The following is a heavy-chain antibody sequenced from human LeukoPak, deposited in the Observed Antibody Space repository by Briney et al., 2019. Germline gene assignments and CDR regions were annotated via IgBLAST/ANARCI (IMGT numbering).Heavy chain of an antibody. CDR3: ARGRSYYDFWSGYYPNWFDP. D-gene: IGHD3-3*01. Sequence: SETLSLTCAVYGGSFSGYYWSWIRQPPGKGLEWIGYIYYSGSTNYNPSLKSRVTISVDTSKNQFSLKLSSVTAADTAVYYCARGRSYYDFWSGYYPNWFDPWGQGTLVTVSS. CDR2: IYYSGST. V-gene: IGHV4-59*01. CDR1: GGSFSGYY. J-gene: IGHJ5*02.